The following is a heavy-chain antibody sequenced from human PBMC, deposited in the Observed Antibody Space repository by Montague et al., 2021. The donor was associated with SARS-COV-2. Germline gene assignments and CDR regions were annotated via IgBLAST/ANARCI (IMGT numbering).Heavy chain of an antibody. CDR1: GGSVSSSY. Sequence: SETLSLTCTVSGGSVSSSYWSWIRQPPGKGLEWIANIHHSGTTFYNLSLKSRVTISVDTSKNEVSLKLNSVTAADTAVYYCARQGGPAGKHWFDPWGQGTLVTVSS. J-gene: IGHJ5*02. CDR3: ARQGGPAGKHWFDP. CDR2: IHHSGTT. V-gene: IGHV4-59*08. D-gene: IGHD2-2*01.